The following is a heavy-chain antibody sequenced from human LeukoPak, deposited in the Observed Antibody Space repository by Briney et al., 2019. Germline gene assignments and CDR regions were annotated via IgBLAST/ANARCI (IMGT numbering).Heavy chain of an antibody. CDR1: EFTFSAYA. CDR3: TKDLGTAYNIFDY. Sequence: PGGSLRLSCATSEFTFSAYAMHWIRQPPGRWLAWASFVRCGGNIKYYADSVKGRFTISRDNSKNTLYLEMNSLRPEDTAVYYCTKDLGTAYNIFDYWGQGTLVTVSS. J-gene: IGHJ4*02. CDR2: VRCGGNIK. V-gene: IGHV3-30*02. D-gene: IGHD3-9*01.